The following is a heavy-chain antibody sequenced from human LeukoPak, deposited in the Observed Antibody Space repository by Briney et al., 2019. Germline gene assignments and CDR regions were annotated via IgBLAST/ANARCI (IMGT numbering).Heavy chain of an antibody. J-gene: IGHJ5*02. CDR3: AKDKRELHRWWFDP. D-gene: IGHD1-7*01. CDR1: GFTFNINA. CDR2: ISGSGGNT. V-gene: IGHV3-23*01. Sequence: PGGSLRLSCAASGFTFNINAMSWVRRAPGKGLEWVSGISGSGGNTYYADSVKGRFTISRDNSKNTLYLQMNSLRAEDTAVYYCAKDKRELHRWWFDPWGQGTLVTVSS.